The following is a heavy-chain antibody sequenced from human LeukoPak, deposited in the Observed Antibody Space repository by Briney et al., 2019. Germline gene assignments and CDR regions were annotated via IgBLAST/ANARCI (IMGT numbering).Heavy chain of an antibody. CDR3: ARRQRWLQAYYFDY. D-gene: IGHD5-24*01. J-gene: IGHJ4*02. V-gene: IGHV4-34*01. Sequence: PSETLTLTCAVYGGSFSGYYWSWIRQPPGKGLEWIGEINHSGSTNYNPSLKSRVTISVDTSKNQFSLKLSSVTAADTAVYYCARRQRWLQAYYFDYWGQGTLVTVSS. CDR1: GGSFSGYY. CDR2: INHSGST.